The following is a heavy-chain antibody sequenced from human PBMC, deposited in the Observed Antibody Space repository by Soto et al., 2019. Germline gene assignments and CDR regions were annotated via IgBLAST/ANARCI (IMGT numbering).Heavy chain of an antibody. CDR3: ARGHYSSGWPIDH. J-gene: IGHJ4*02. CDR2: VFHSATT. D-gene: IGHD6-19*01. Sequence: QVQLQESGPGLVKPSETLTLTCTVSGDSFSDYYWNWIHQIPGKGLEWIGFVFHSATTRYNPSLKTRAASSDDTSKKLFSLRLSSVSAAVTAIYYCARGHYSSGWPIDHWGQGILVTVSS. CDR1: GDSFSDYY. V-gene: IGHV4-59*01.